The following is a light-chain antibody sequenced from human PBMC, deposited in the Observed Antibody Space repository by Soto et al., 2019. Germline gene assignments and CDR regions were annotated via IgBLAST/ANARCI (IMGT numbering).Light chain of an antibody. CDR2: SAS. V-gene: IGKV1-39*01. Sequence: DIQMTQSPSSVSASIGDTVTITCRASQDINVYLNWYQQKPGEVPKLLIYSASTLHSGVPSRFTGRGSETDFTLTIRSLQTEDFATYYCQHGYVAPYSFGQGTKVDI. CDR1: QDINVY. J-gene: IGKJ2*03. CDR3: QHGYVAPYS.